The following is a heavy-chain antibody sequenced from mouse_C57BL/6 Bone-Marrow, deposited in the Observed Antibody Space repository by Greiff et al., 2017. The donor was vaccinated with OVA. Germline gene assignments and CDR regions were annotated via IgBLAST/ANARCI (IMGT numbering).Heavy chain of an antibody. CDR1: GYSFTGYY. Sequence: VQLQPSGPELVKPGASVKISCKASGYSFTGYYMNWVKQSPEKSLEWIGEINPSTGGTTYNQKFKAKATLTVDKSSSTAYMQLRSLTSEDSAVYFCAREGYPYYFEYWGQGTTITVSS. J-gene: IGHJ2*01. D-gene: IGHD2-2*01. CDR3: AREGYPYYFEY. V-gene: IGHV1-42*01. CDR2: INPSTGGT.